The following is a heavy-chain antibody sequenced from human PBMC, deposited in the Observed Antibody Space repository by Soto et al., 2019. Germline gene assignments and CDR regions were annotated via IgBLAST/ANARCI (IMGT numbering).Heavy chain of an antibody. CDR1: GFTFSNAW. V-gene: IGHV3-15*07. D-gene: IGHD4-17*01. CDR3: TTDDLSADYGDYVGDEQGY. J-gene: IGHJ4*02. CDR2: IKSKTDGGTT. Sequence: GGSLRLSCAASGFTFSNAWMNWVRQAPGKGLEWVGRIKSKTDGGTTDYAAPVKGRFTISRDDSKNTLYLQMNSLKTEDTAVYYCTTDDLSADYGDYVGDEQGYWGQGTLVTVSS.